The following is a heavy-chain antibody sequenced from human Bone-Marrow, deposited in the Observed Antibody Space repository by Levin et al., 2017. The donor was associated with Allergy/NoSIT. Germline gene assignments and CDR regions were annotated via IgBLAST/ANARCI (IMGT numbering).Heavy chain of an antibody. J-gene: IGHJ4*02. CDR1: ELTVSNHY. Sequence: GESLKISCVATELTVSNHYMGWVRQAPGKGLEWVSVIYSGGTTYYADSVWGRFTISRDNSKNTLYLQMNRLRDDDTAVYFCSSGELGDGYFDYWGQGTLVTVSS. D-gene: IGHD3-10*01. CDR2: IYSGGTT. V-gene: IGHV3-66*01. CDR3: SSGELGDGYFDY.